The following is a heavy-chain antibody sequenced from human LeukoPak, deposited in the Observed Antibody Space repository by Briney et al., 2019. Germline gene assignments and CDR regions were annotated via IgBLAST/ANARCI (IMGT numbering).Heavy chain of an antibody. CDR1: GFTFTSYE. D-gene: IGHD3-22*01. CDR2: ISSSGSTI. Sequence: GGPLRLSWAAYGFTFTSYEMNWIGQAPGKGVAGVSYISSSGSTIYYADSVKGRFTISRDNAKNSLYLQMNSLRAEDTAVYYCAREMIVVDAFDIWGQGTMVTVSS. V-gene: IGHV3-48*03. J-gene: IGHJ3*02. CDR3: AREMIVVDAFDI.